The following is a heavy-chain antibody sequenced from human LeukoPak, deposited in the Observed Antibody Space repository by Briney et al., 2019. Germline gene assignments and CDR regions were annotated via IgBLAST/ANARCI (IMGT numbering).Heavy chain of an antibody. V-gene: IGHV3-7*01. CDR1: GFMFSSYW. D-gene: IGHD3-10*01. CDR3: ARSFFGDLY. Sequence: GGSLRLSCAASGFMFSSYWMTWVRQAPGKGLEWVANIKEDGSEKYYVDSVKGRFTISRDNAKNSLYLQMNSLRAEDTAVYYCARSFFGDLYWGQGTLVTVSS. J-gene: IGHJ4*02. CDR2: IKEDGSEK.